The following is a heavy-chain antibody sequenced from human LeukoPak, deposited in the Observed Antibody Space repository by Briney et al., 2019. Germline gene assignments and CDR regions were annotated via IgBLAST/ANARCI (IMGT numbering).Heavy chain of an antibody. CDR3: AKDGITMIVVVIISHFDY. J-gene: IGHJ4*02. CDR2: ISGSGGST. D-gene: IGHD3-22*01. Sequence: PGGSLRLSCAASGFTFSSYAMSWVRQAPGKGLEWVSAISGSGGSTYYADSAKGRFTISRDNSKNTLYLQMNSLRAEDTAVYYCAKDGITMIVVVIISHFDYWGQGTLVTVSS. V-gene: IGHV3-23*01. CDR1: GFTFSSYA.